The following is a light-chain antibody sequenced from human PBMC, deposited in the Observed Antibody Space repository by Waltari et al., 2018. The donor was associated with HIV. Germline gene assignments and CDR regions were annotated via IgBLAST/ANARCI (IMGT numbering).Light chain of an antibody. Sequence: QSALTQPASVSGSPGQSVTISCTGTNSNVGSYNLVSWYQQQPGIAPKVIIYEVNRRPSGVFSRLSGCKSGNTASLTISGLQAEDEATYYCCSSTGTNPFLLFGGGTKLTVL. CDR3: CSSTGTNPFLL. CDR1: NSNVGSYNL. J-gene: IGLJ2*01. V-gene: IGLV2-23*02. CDR2: EVN.